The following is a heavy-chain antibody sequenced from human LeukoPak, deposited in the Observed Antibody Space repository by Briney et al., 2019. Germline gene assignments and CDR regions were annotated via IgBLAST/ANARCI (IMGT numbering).Heavy chain of an antibody. J-gene: IGHJ5*02. Sequence: SETLSLTCTVSGGSISSPNYCWGWIRQPPGKGLEWIGSIYYTGSTYYNPSLKSRVTISVDTSKSRFSLKLSSVTAADTAMYYCARHSRPTILRGVILTQFPFDPWGQGTLVTVSS. CDR3: ARHSRPTILRGVILTQFPFDP. CDR2: IYYTGST. CDR1: GGSISSPNYC. V-gene: IGHV4-39*01. D-gene: IGHD3-10*01.